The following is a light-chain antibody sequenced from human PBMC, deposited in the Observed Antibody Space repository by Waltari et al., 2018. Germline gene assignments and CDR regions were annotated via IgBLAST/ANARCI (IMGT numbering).Light chain of an antibody. J-gene: IGKJ5*01. CDR1: QGPSISY. CDR3: QQHGNSPIT. V-gene: IGKV3-20*01. Sequence: EIVLTQSPGTLSLSPGERATLSCRASQGPSISYLAWYQQKPGQAPRLLIYRASSRATGIPDRFSGSGSGTDFTLTISRLEPEDFAVYYCQQHGNSPITFGQGTRLEIK. CDR2: RAS.